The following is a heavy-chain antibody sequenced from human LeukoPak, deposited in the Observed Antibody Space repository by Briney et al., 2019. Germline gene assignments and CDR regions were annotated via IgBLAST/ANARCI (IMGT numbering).Heavy chain of an antibody. CDR3: ARVPKVGTLYSSSLIYYGMDV. J-gene: IGHJ6*02. CDR1: GGSISSYY. V-gene: IGHV4-59*12. D-gene: IGHD6-13*01. CDR2: MYYSGST. Sequence: SETLSLTCTVSGGSISSYYWSWIRQPPGKGLEWIGYMYYSGSTNYNPSLKSRVTLSVDTSKNQFSLKLSSVTAADTAVYYCARVPKVGTLYSSSLIYYGMDVWGQGTTVTVSS.